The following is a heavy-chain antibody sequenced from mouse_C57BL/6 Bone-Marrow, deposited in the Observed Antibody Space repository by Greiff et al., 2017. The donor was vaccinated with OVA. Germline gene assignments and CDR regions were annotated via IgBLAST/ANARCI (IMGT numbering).Heavy chain of an antibody. D-gene: IGHD1-1*01. CDR3: AITTVVATDY. J-gene: IGHJ2*01. CDR1: GYTFTSYW. V-gene: IGHV1-59*01. Sequence: QVQLQQPGAELVRPGTSVKLSCKASGYTFTSYWMHWVKQRPGQGLEWIGVIDPSDSYTNYNQKFKGKATLTVDTSSSTAYMQLSSLTSEDSAVYYCAITTVVATDYRGQGTTLTVSS. CDR2: IDPSDSYT.